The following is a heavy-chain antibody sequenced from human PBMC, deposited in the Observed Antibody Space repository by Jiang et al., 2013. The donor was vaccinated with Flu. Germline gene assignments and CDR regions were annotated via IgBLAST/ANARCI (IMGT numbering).Heavy chain of an antibody. CDR3: ARGHNIAAADYYGMDV. D-gene: IGHD6-13*01. J-gene: IGHJ6*02. Sequence: SGAEVKKPGASVKVSCKASGYTFTGYYMHWVRQAPGQGLEWMGWINPNSGGTNYAQKFQGWVTMTRDTSISTAYMELSRLRSDDTAVYYCARGHNIAAADYYGMDVWGQGTTVTVSS. CDR1: GYTFTGYY. V-gene: IGHV1-2*04. CDR2: INPNSGGT.